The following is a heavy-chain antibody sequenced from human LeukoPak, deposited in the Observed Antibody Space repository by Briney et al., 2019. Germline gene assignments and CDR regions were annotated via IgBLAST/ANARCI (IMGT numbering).Heavy chain of an antibody. D-gene: IGHD1-26*01. CDR1: GYSISSAYY. Sequence: SETLSLTCTLSGYSISSAYYWGWIRQPPGKGLEWIGSIYHSGSTYYNPSLKSRVTISVDTSKNQFSLKLSSVTAADTAVYYCARDLGIGGSPPDYWGQGTLVTVSS. J-gene: IGHJ4*02. CDR2: IYHSGST. CDR3: ARDLGIGGSPPDY. V-gene: IGHV4-38-2*02.